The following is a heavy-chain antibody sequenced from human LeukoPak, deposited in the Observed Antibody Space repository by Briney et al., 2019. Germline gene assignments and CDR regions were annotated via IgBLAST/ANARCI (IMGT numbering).Heavy chain of an antibody. D-gene: IGHD6-19*01. CDR3: SRSSIAVAWN. CDR2: IKQDGSEK. J-gene: IGHJ4*02. Sequence: PGGSLRLSCAASGFTFSSYAMTWVRQAPGKGLEWVANIKQDGSEKFYVDSVRGRFTISRDNAKNSLYLQMNGLRAEDTAIYYCSRSSIAVAWNWGQGTLVTVSS. CDR1: GFTFSSYA. V-gene: IGHV3-7*01.